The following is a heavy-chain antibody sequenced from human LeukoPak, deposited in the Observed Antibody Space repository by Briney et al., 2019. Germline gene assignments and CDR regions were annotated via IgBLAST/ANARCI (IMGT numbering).Heavy chain of an antibody. CDR1: GFTFSSYS. Sequence: GGSLRLSCAASGFTFSSYSMNWVRQAPGKGLEWASSISSSSSYIYYADSVKGRFTISRDNAKNSLYLQMNSLRAEDTAVYYCARDLPYGDWYFDLWGRGTLVTVSS. D-gene: IGHD4-17*01. CDR3: ARDLPYGDWYFDL. CDR2: ISSSSSYI. J-gene: IGHJ2*01. V-gene: IGHV3-21*01.